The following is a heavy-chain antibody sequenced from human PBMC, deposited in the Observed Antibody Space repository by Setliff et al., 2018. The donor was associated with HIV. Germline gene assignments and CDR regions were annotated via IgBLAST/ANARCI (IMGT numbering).Heavy chain of an antibody. CDR2: IWYDGSNK. V-gene: IGHV3-33*06. CDR1: GFTFSSYG. D-gene: IGHD5-12*01. J-gene: IGHJ4*02. Sequence: SLRLSCAASGFTFSSYGMHWVRQAPGKGLEWVAVIWYDGSNKYYADSVKGRFTISRDNSKNTLYLQMNSLRAEETAVYYCAKAVGGGYAGYFDYWGQGTLVTVS. CDR3: AKAVGGGYAGYFDY.